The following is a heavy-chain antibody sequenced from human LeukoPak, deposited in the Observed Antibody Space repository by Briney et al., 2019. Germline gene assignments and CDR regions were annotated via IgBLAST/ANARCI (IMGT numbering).Heavy chain of an antibody. D-gene: IGHD1-26*01. Sequence: GGSLRLSCAASEFTFSDYYMSWIRQAPGKGREGVPDISRRSSYTICADSERGWFAISMDNSKTTVYQQLNSLIVVDTAGYYCEEGPVFAIVGATTLDYWGQGTLVTVSS. CDR2: ISRRSSYT. CDR3: EEGPVFAIVGATTLDY. V-gene: IGHV3-11*03. J-gene: IGHJ4*02. CDR1: EFTFSDYY.